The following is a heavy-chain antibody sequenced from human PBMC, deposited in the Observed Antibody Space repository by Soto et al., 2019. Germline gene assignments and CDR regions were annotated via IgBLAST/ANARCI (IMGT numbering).Heavy chain of an antibody. V-gene: IGHV1-69*06. D-gene: IGHD2-21*02. CDR1: GGTFSSYA. J-gene: IGHJ4*02. CDR3: ARDQIRGNSFNFDY. Sequence: SVKVSCKASGGTFSSYAISWLRQAPGQGLEWMGGIIPIFGTANYAQKFQGRVTITADKSTSTAYMELSSLRSEDTAVYYCARDQIRGNSFNFDYWGQGTLVTVSS. CDR2: IIPIFGTA.